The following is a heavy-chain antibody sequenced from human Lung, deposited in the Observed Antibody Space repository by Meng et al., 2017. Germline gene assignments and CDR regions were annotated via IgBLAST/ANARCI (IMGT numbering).Heavy chain of an antibody. CDR3: AGGLGEAVVPRTMFDY. V-gene: IGHV4-4*02. CDR2: IYQSGCT. Sequence: VKPWGTLSLTVGDSGCSVGSGNWVRCVRQPPGKGLEWIGEIYQSGCTKYNPSLKSRVTISVDKSKNQFSLKLSSVTAADTAVYYCAGGLGEAVVPRTMFDYWGQGTLVTVSS. J-gene: IGHJ4*02. CDR1: GCSVGSGNW. D-gene: IGHD2-2*01.